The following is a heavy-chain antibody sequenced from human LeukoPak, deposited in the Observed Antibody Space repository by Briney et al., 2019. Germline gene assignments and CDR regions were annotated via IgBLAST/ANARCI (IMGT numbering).Heavy chain of an antibody. D-gene: IGHD3-3*01. J-gene: IGHJ4*02. CDR3: ARGSYDFWSGYDQLFDY. V-gene: IGHV4-38-2*01. Sequence: SETLSLTCAVSGYSISSGYYWGWIRQPPGKGLEWIGSIYHSGSTYYNPSLKSRVTISVDTSKNQFSLKLSSVTAADTAVYYRARGSYDFWSGYDQLFDYWGQGTLVTVSS. CDR1: GYSISSGYY. CDR2: IYHSGST.